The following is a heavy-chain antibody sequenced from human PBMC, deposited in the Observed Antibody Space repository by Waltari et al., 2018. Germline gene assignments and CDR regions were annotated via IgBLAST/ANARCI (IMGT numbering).Heavy chain of an antibody. CDR2: IIPIFGTA. CDR1: GGTFSSYA. J-gene: IGHJ4*02. Sequence: QVQLVQSGAEVKKPGSSVKVSCKASGGTFSSYAISWVRPAPGQGLEWMGRIIPIFGTANYAQKFQGRVTITADKSTSTAYMELSSLRSEDTAVYYCARDGWFGELSPGDFDYWGQGTLVTVSS. CDR3: ARDGWFGELSPGDFDY. D-gene: IGHD3-10*01. V-gene: IGHV1-69*13.